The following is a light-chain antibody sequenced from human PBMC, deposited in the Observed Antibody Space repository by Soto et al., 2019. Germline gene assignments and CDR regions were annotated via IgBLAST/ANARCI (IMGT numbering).Light chain of an antibody. CDR2: GNS. J-gene: IGLJ1*01. Sequence: QSALTQPPSVSGAPGQRVTISCTGSSSNIGAGYDVNWYQQLPGTVPKLLISGNSDRPSGVPDRFSGSKSGTSASLAITGLQAEDEADYYCQSFDNSLGGYVFGTGTKLTVL. CDR3: QSFDNSLGGYV. V-gene: IGLV1-40*01. CDR1: SSNIGAGYD.